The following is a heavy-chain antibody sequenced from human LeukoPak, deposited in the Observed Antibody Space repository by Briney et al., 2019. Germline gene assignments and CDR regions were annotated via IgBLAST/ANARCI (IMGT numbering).Heavy chain of an antibody. J-gene: IGHJ3*02. Sequence: GGSLRLSCAASGFTFSDYYMSWIRQAPGKGLEWVSYISSSGSTIYYADSVKGRFTISTDNAKNSLYLHMNSLRAQNTAVYYCASSHFYDSSGYVADAFGIWGQGTMVTVSS. CDR3: ASSHFYDSSGYVADAFGI. CDR1: GFTFSDYY. D-gene: IGHD3-22*01. CDR2: ISSSGSTI. V-gene: IGHV3-11*04.